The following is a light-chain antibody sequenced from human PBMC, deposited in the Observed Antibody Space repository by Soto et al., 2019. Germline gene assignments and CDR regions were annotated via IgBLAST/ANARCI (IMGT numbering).Light chain of an antibody. CDR3: QQYNSLWT. J-gene: IGKJ1*01. Sequence: DIQMTPSPSTLSASVGDRVTITCRASQSISSWLAWYQQKPGKAPKLLIYKASSLESGVPSRFSGSGSGTEFTLTISSLQPDDFATYYCQQYNSLWTFCQGTKVEIK. CDR1: QSISSW. CDR2: KAS. V-gene: IGKV1-5*03.